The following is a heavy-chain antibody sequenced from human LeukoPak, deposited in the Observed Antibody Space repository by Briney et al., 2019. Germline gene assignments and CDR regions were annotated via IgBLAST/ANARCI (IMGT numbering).Heavy chain of an antibody. CDR2: INPKSGGT. Sequence: ASVKVSCKASGYIFTDSYMHWVRQAPGQGLEWMGRINPKSGGTDYAQKFQGWVTMTRDTSISTAYMELSRLRSDDTAVYYCARAGYLVREKRFDAFDIWGQGTMVTVSS. V-gene: IGHV1-2*04. CDR3: ARAGYLVREKRFDAFDI. D-gene: IGHD3-9*01. J-gene: IGHJ3*02. CDR1: GYIFTDSY.